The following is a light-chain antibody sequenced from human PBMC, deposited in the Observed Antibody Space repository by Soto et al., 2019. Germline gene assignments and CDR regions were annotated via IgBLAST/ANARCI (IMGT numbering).Light chain of an antibody. CDR1: ENVDIY. V-gene: IGKV3-11*01. CDR2: DGS. Sequence: ETVLTQSPATLSLSPGERATLSCRASENVDIYLAWYQQKPGQPPRLLIHDGSKRATGIPARFSGSGSGTDFTLIISSLEPEDVAVYYCQQRRNWPPLTFGGGTRVEIK. J-gene: IGKJ4*01. CDR3: QQRRNWPPLT.